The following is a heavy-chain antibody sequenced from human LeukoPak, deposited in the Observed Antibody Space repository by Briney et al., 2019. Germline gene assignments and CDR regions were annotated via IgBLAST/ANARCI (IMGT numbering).Heavy chain of an antibody. CDR2: IKSKIAGGTT. Sequence: GGSLRLSCEASGITFSSAWMTWVRQAPGKGLEWVGRIKSKIAGGTTDYAAPVKGRFAISRDDSKHTLYLQMNSLKTEDTAVYYCTTDNGYDPCGQGTLATVSS. D-gene: IGHD5-24*01. CDR1: GITFSSAW. CDR3: TTDNGYDP. J-gene: IGHJ5*02. V-gene: IGHV3-15*01.